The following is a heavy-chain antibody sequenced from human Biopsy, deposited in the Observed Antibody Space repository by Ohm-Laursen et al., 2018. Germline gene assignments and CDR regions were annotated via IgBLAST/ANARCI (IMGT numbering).Heavy chain of an antibody. CDR1: GFNFDDFA. J-gene: IGHJ4*02. CDR3: AKCMTGGSNYYFHH. V-gene: IGHV3-9*01. Sequence: SLRLSCAASGFNFDDFAMHWVRQTPGKGLEWVSGISWNSGRIAYADSVKGRFTISRDNAKNSLYLQMNSLRDEDTAVYYCAKCMTGGSNYYFHHCGQGTLATVSS. D-gene: IGHD2-8*01. CDR2: ISWNSGRI.